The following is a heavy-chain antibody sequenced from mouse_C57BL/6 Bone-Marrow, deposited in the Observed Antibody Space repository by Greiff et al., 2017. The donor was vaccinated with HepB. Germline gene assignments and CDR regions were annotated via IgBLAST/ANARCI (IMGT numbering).Heavy chain of an antibody. CDR2: IYPGNSDT. CDR3: TRSEGSMVKEWFAY. J-gene: IGHJ3*01. CDR1: GYTFTSYW. Sequence: EVQLQQSGTVLARPGASVKMSCKTSGYTFTSYWMHWIKQRPGQGLEWIGAIYPGNSDTSYNQKFKGKAKLTAVTSASTAYMELSSLTNEDSAVYYCTRSEGSMVKEWFAYWGQGTLVTVSA. V-gene: IGHV1-5*01. D-gene: IGHD2-1*01.